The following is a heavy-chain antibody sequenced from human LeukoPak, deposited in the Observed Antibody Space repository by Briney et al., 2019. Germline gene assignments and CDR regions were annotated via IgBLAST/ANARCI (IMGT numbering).Heavy chain of an antibody. D-gene: IGHD3-22*01. J-gene: IGHJ4*02. CDR1: GYTFTSYG. V-gene: IGHV1-18*01. CDR3: ARDNPYYDSSGYYFFDY. CDR2: ISDYNGNT. Sequence: ASVKVSCKASGYTFTSYGISWVRQAPGQGLEWMGWISDYNGNTNYAQKLQGRVTMTTDTSTSTAYMELRSLRSDDTAVYYCARDNPYYDSSGYYFFDYWGQGTLVTVSS.